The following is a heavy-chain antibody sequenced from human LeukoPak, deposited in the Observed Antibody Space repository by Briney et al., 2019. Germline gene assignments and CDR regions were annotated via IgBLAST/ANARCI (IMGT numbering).Heavy chain of an antibody. CDR1: GLTFSTYK. D-gene: IGHD3-16*02. CDR2: MNDDSSGT. Sequence: PGGSLRLSCAISGLTFSTYKMNWVRQPPGKGLEWVSSMNDDSSGTYYADSVKGRFIISSDKAKNVLFLQMSSLRVEDTAVYYCVVRYTSYGNSWPPRAIQFDYWGQGTRVVVSS. V-gene: IGHV3-21*06. CDR3: VVRYTSYGNSWPPRAIQFDY. J-gene: IGHJ4*02.